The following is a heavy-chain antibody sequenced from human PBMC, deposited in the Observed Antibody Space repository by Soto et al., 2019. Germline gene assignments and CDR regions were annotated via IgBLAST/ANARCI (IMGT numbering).Heavy chain of an antibody. CDR2: INPSGGST. J-gene: IGHJ6*02. D-gene: IGHD3-10*01. V-gene: IGHV1-46*03. CDR3: ARESLSPIYYYYGMDV. Sequence: ASVKVSCKASGYTFTSCYMHWVRQAPGQGLEWMGIINPSGGSTSYAQKFQGRVTMTRDTSTSTVYMELSSLRSEDTAVYYCARESLSPIYYYYGMDVWGQGTTVTVSS. CDR1: GYTFTSCY.